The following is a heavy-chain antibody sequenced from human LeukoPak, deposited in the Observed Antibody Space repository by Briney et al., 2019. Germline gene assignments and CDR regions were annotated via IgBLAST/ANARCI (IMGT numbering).Heavy chain of an antibody. CDR3: ARVRIAARENAFDI. D-gene: IGHD6-6*01. J-gene: IGHJ3*02. CDR1: GFTFSDYY. Sequence: GGSLRLSCAASGFTFSDYYMSWIRQAPGKGLEWVSYISSSGSTIYYADSVKGRFTISRDNAKNSLYLQMNSLRAEDTAVYYCARVRIAARENAFDIWGQGTMVTVSS. V-gene: IGHV3-11*04. CDR2: ISSSGSTI.